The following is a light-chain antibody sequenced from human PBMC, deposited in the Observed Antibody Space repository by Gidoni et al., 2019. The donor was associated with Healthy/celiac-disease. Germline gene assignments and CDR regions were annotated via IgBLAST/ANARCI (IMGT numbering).Light chain of an antibody. V-gene: IGKV3-20*01. CDR2: GAS. J-gene: IGKJ1*01. CDR1: QSLSSSY. Sequence: EIALTQSPGTLSLSPGARATLSCRASQSLSSSYLAWYQQKPGQAPSLLLYGASSRATGIPDRFSGSGYGTDFTLTISRLEPEDYAVDSCQQYGSSLWPFGQGTKVEIK. CDR3: QQYGSSLWP.